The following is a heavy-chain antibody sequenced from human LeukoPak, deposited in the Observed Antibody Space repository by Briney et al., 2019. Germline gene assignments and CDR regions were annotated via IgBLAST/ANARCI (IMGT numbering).Heavy chain of an antibody. V-gene: IGHV4-61*01. D-gene: IGHD1-26*01. CDR3: ARSLGGATIDY. CDR1: GVSVSSGRYF. CDR2: IYYSGST. J-gene: IGHJ4*02. Sequence: SETLSLTCTVSGVSVSSGRYFCSWIRQPPGKGLEWIGYIYYSGSTNYNPSLKSRVTISVDTSKNQFSPKLSSVTAADTAVYYCARSLGGATIDYWGQGTLVTVSS.